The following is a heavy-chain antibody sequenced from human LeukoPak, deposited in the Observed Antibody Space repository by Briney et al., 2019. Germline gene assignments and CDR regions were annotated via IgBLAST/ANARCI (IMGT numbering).Heavy chain of an antibody. D-gene: IGHD2-2*01. CDR3: ARVLVVVPAAISIFDY. Sequence: ESSETLSLTCTVSGGSISSYYWSWIRQPPGKGLEWIGYIYYSGSTNYNPSLKSRVTISVDTSKNQFSLKLSSVTAADTAVYYCARVLVVVPAAISIFDYWGQGTLVTVSS. CDR1: GGSISSYY. CDR2: IYYSGST. J-gene: IGHJ4*02. V-gene: IGHV4-59*01.